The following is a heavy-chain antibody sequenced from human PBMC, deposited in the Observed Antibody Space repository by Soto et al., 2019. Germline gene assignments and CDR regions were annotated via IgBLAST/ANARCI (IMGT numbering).Heavy chain of an antibody. Sequence: SVKVSCKASGYTFTSYAMHWVRQAPGQRLEWMGWSNAGNGNTKYSQKFQGRVTITRDTSASTAYMELSSLRSEDTAGDYCASDLGGWHAYWGPGTLVTVSS. CDR2: SNAGNGNT. CDR1: GYTFTSYA. D-gene: IGHD2-15*01. J-gene: IGHJ4*02. CDR3: ASDLGGWHAY. V-gene: IGHV1-3*01.